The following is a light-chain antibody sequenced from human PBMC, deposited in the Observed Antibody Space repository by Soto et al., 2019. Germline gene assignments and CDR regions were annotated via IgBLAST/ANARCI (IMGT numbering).Light chain of an antibody. V-gene: IGLV2-14*01. CDR1: SSDVGGYNY. CDR3: SSYTSSSTLFYV. Sequence: QSVLTQPASVSGSPGQSITISCTGTSSDVGGYNYVSWYQQHPGKAPKLMIYDVCNRPSGVSNRFSGSKSGNTASLTISGLQAEEEADYYCSSYTSSSTLFYVFGTGTKVTVL. J-gene: IGLJ1*01. CDR2: DVC.